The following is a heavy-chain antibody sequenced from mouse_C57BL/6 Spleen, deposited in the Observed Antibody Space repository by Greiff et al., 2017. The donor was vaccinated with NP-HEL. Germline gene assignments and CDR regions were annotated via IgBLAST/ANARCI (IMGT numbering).Heavy chain of an antibody. CDR3: TSNFYYAMDY. V-gene: IGHV1-15*01. CDR1: GYTFTDYE. D-gene: IGHD1-3*01. J-gene: IGHJ4*01. CDR2: IDPETGGT. Sequence: QVQLKQSGAELVRPGASVTLSCKASGYTFTDYEMHWVKQTPVHGLEWIGAIDPETGGTAYNQKFKGKAILTADKSSSTAYMELRSLTSEDSAVYYCTSNFYYAMDYWGQGTSVTVSS.